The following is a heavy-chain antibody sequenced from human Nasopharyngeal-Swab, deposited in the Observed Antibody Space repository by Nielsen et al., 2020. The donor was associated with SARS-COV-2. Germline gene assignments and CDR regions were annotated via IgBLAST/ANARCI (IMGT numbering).Heavy chain of an antibody. D-gene: IGHD3-9*01. CDR1: GFTFSSYG. V-gene: IGHV3-30*03. Sequence: GGSLRLSCAASGFTFSSYGMHWVRQAPGKGLEWVAVISYDGSNKYYADSVKGRFTICRDNSKNTLHLQMNSLRAEDTAVYYCARVSPPLLTGPYYYYGMDVWGQGTTVTVSS. J-gene: IGHJ6*02. CDR3: ARVSPPLLTGPYYYYGMDV. CDR2: ISYDGSNK.